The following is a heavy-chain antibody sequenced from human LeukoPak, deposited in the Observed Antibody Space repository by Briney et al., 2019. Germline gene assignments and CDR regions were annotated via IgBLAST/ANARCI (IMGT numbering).Heavy chain of an antibody. J-gene: IGHJ6*03. V-gene: IGHV1-2*02. CDR1: GYTFTGYY. CDR3: ARAGGYSYGPYYYYYMDV. Sequence: RASVKVSCKASGYTFTGYYMHWVRQAPGQGLEWMGWINPNSGGTNYAQKFQGRVTMTKDTSISTAYMELSRLRSEDTAVYYCARAGGYSYGPYYYYYMDVWGKGTTVTVSS. CDR2: INPNSGGT. D-gene: IGHD5-18*01.